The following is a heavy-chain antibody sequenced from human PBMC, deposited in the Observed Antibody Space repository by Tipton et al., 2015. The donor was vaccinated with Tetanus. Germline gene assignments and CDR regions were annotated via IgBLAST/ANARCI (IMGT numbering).Heavy chain of an antibody. D-gene: IGHD5-18*01. CDR2: IYYSGTT. V-gene: IGHV4-30-4*01. Sequence: TLSLTCSVSGDSISSGDYYWSWIRQPPGKGLEWIGYIYYSGTTYYNPSLKSRVTISVDTSNNQFSLKVTSVTAADTAVYYCARVFTRGYTYGTTFDYWGQGTLVTVSS. CDR1: GDSISSGDYY. CDR3: ARVFTRGYTYGTTFDY. J-gene: IGHJ4*02.